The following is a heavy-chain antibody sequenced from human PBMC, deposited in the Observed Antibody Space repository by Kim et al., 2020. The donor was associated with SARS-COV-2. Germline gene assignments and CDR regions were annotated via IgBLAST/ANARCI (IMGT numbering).Heavy chain of an antibody. CDR2: ISASSTSI. CDR3: AGGEGGGSWGNFDF. Sequence: GGSLRLSCAASGFAFDDCYMSWIRQTSGKGLEWVSYISASSTSIHYADSVGGRFTISRDNAKNTLFPQMTDLRDEDTAVYYCAGGEGGGSWGNFDFWGQG. J-gene: IGHJ4*02. V-gene: IGHV3-11*01. D-gene: IGHD3-10*01. CDR1: GFAFDDCY.